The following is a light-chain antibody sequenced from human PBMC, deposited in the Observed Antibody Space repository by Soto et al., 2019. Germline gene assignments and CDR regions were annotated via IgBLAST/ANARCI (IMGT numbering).Light chain of an antibody. CDR3: QQYGSSLSIT. V-gene: IGKV3-20*01. Sequence: EIVLTQSPGTLSLSPGERATLSCRARQSVRSTYLAWYQQKPGQAPRLLIHGASGRATGIPDRFSGSGSGTDFTLTISRLEPEDFAVYYCQQYGSSLSITFGQGTRLEIK. CDR1: QSVRSTY. CDR2: GAS. J-gene: IGKJ5*01.